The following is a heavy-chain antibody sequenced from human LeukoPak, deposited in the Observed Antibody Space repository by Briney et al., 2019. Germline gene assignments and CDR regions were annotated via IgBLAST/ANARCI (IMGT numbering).Heavy chain of an antibody. CDR1: GFTFSSYW. Sequence: PGGSLRLSCAASGFTFSSYWMHWVRQAPGKGLVWVSRIKSDGSSTSYADSVKGRFTISRDNAKNTLYLQMNSLRADDTAVYYCAKSGYNRFDYWGQGTLVTVSS. CDR2: IKSDGSST. D-gene: IGHD5-24*01. J-gene: IGHJ4*02. V-gene: IGHV3-74*01. CDR3: AKSGYNRFDY.